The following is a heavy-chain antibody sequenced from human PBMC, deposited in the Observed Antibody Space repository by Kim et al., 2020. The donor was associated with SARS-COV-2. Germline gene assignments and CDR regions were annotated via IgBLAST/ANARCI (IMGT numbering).Heavy chain of an antibody. Sequence: GGSLRLSCAASGFTFSSYAMHWVRQAPGKGLEWVAVISYDGSNKYYADSVKGRFTISRDNSKNTLYLQMNSLRAEDTAVYYCARDQEDIVVVVAADTRGSMDVWGQGTTVTVSS. CDR1: GFTFSSYA. V-gene: IGHV3-30*04. J-gene: IGHJ6*02. D-gene: IGHD2-15*01. CDR3: ARDQEDIVVVVAADTRGSMDV. CDR2: ISYDGSNK.